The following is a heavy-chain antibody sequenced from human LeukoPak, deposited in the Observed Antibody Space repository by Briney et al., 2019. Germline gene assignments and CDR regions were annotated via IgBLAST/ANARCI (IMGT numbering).Heavy chain of an antibody. CDR3: ARGSIAAGSADY. J-gene: IGHJ4*02. CDR2: MNPNSGNT. D-gene: IGHD6-13*01. CDR1: GYTFTSYD. Sequence: ASVKVSCKASGYTFTSYDINWVRQATGQGLEWMGWMNPNSGNTGYAQKFQGRVTMTRNTSISTAYMELSSLRSEDTAVYYCARGSIAAGSADYWGQGTLVTVSS. V-gene: IGHV1-8*01.